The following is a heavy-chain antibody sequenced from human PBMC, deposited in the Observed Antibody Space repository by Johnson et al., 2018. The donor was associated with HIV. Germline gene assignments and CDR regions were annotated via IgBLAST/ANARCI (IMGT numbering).Heavy chain of an antibody. CDR1: GFTFSDYY. CDR3: ARGSQEMVTIWNAFDI. D-gene: IGHD5-24*01. J-gene: IGHJ3*02. V-gene: IGHV3-11*06. Sequence: QVQLVESGGGLVKPGGSLRLSCAASGFTFSDYYMSWIRQAPGKGLEWVSHRGRFTVSRDNSKNTLYLQMNSLRGEDTAVYYCARGSQEMVTIWNAFDIWGQGTMVTVSS.